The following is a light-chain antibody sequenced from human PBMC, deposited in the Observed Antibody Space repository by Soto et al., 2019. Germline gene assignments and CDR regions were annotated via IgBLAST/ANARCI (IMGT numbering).Light chain of an antibody. V-gene: IGKV1-5*01. CDR3: QQYNSYSGT. CDR2: DAS. Sequence: DIQMTKSPSTLSASVADRVTISCRASQSVSTCLAWYQQKPGKAPKLLIYDASSLASGVPSRFRGSGSGTEFTLTISRLQPDDFATYYCQQYNSYSGTFGQGTKVDIK. CDR1: QSVSTC. J-gene: IGKJ1*01.